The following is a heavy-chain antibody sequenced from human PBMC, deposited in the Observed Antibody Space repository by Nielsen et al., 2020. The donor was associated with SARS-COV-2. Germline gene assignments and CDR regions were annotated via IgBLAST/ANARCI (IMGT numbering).Heavy chain of an antibody. V-gene: IGHV1-8*01. D-gene: IGHD3-22*01. Sequence: ASVKVSCKASGYTFTTYDLHWVRQAAGLGLEWMGWVNPKSGFTAYARKFQGRVTMTRDTSTSTVYMELSSLRSDDTAVYYCARDSSGTYRRVDYWGQGTLVTVSS. CDR3: ARDSSGTYRRVDY. J-gene: IGHJ4*02. CDR2: VNPKSGFT. CDR1: GYTFTTYD.